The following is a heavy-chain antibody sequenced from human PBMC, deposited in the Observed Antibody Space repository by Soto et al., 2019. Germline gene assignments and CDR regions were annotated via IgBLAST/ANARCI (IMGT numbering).Heavy chain of an antibody. CDR2: ISGSGGST. J-gene: IGHJ4*02. CDR3: ATLVDIVATAYAGGYSSGWLPYCFDY. CDR1: GFTFSSYA. V-gene: IGHV3-23*01. D-gene: IGHD5-12*01. Sequence: GGSLRLSCAASGFTFSSYAMSWVRQAPGKGLEWVSAISGSGGSTYYADSVKGRFTISRDNSKNTLYLQMNSLRAEDTAVYYCATLVDIVATAYAGGYSSGWLPYCFDYWGQGTLVTVSS.